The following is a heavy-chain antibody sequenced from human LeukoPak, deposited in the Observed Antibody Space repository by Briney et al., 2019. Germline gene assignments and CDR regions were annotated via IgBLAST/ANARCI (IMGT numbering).Heavy chain of an antibody. CDR2: INTNTGDP. CDR1: GYTFTSYA. Sequence: ASVKVSCKASGYTFTSYAMNWVRQAPGQGLEWMGWINTNTGDPTYAQGFTGRFVFSLDTSVSTAYLQISSLKAEDTAVYYCARVGYFDWLLSPYFDYWGQGTLVTVSS. CDR3: ARVGYFDWLLSPYFDY. V-gene: IGHV7-4-1*02. J-gene: IGHJ4*02. D-gene: IGHD3-9*01.